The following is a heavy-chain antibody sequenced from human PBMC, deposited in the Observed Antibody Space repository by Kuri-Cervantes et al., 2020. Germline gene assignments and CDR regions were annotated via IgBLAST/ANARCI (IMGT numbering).Heavy chain of an antibody. CDR1: GGSVSSGSYY. V-gene: IGHV4-61*01. CDR2: IYYSGST. CDR3: ASAGYSSGWRNY. J-gene: IGHJ4*02. Sequence: ESLKISCTVSGGSVSSGSYYWSWIRQPPGKGMEWIRYIYYSGSTNYNPSLKSRVTISVDRSKYQFSLKLSSVTAADTAVYSCASAGYSSGWRNYWGQGTLVTVSS. D-gene: IGHD6-19*01.